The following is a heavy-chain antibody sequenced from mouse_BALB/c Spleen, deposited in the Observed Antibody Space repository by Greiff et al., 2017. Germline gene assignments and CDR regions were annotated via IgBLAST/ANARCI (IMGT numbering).Heavy chain of an antibody. CDR1: GFTFSSFG. CDR3: AREGITLMDY. V-gene: IGHV5-17*02. J-gene: IGHJ4*01. CDR2: ISSGSSTI. D-gene: IGHD2-4*01. Sequence: EVKLVESGGGLVQPGGSRKLSCAASGFTFSSFGMHWVRQAPEKGLEWVAYISSGSSTIYYADTVKGRFTISRDNPKNTLFLQMTSLRSEDTAMYYCAREGITLMDYWGQGTSVTVSS.